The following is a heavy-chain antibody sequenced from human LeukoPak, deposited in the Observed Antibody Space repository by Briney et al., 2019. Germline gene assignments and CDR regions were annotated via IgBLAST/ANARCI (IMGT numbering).Heavy chain of an antibody. J-gene: IGHJ6*03. V-gene: IGHV3-20*01. Sequence: GGSLRLSCAASGFTFDDYGMSWVRQAPGKGLEWVSGINWNGGSTGYADSVKGRFTISRDNAKNSLYLQMNSLRAEDTALYHCARYGSNYGFSYYYYYMDVWGKGTTVTVSS. D-gene: IGHD4-23*01. CDR2: INWNGGST. CDR3: ARYGSNYGFSYYYYYMDV. CDR1: GFTFDDYG.